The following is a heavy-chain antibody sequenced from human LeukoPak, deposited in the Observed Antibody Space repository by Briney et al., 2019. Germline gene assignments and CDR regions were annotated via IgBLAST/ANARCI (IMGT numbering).Heavy chain of an antibody. J-gene: IGHJ4*02. CDR2: ISGSGGST. CDR1: GFTFSSYA. Sequence: PGGSLRLSCAASGFTFSSYAMSWVRQAPGKGLEWVSAISGSGGSTYYADSAKGRFTISRDNSKNTLYLQMNSLRAEDTAVYYCAKSPGYSSGWFQNHYFDYWGQGTLVTVSS. D-gene: IGHD6-19*01. CDR3: AKSPGYSSGWFQNHYFDY. V-gene: IGHV3-23*01.